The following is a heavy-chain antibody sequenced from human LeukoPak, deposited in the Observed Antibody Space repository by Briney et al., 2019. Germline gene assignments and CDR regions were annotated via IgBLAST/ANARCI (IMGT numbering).Heavy chain of an antibody. V-gene: IGHV1-69*05. CDR3: ASSNYYDSSGYYDY. CDR1: GGTFSSYA. J-gene: IGHJ4*02. D-gene: IGHD3-22*01. Sequence: ASVKVSCKASGGTFSSYAISWVRQAPGQGLEWMGRIISIFGTANYAQKFQGRVTITTDESTSTAYMELSSLRSEDTAVYYCASSNYYDSSGYYDYWGQGTLVTVSS. CDR2: IISIFGTA.